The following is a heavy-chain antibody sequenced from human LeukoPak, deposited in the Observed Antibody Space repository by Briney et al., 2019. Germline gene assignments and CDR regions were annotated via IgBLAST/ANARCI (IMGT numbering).Heavy chain of an antibody. CDR2: IYTSGST. D-gene: IGHD6-13*01. Sequence: SETLSLTCTVSGGSISSYYWSWIRQPPGKGLEWIGYIYTSGSTNHNPSLKSRVTISVDTSKNQFSLKLSSVTAADTAVYYCASSPAIAAAGTNWFDPWGQGTLVTVSS. CDR1: GGSISSYY. J-gene: IGHJ5*02. CDR3: ASSPAIAAAGTNWFDP. V-gene: IGHV4-4*09.